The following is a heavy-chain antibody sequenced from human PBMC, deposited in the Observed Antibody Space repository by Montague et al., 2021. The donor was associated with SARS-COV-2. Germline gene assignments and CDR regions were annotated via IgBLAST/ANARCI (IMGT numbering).Heavy chain of an antibody. J-gene: IGHJ6*02. Sequence: SETLSLTCAVYGGSFSGYYWSWIRQPPGTGLEWIGEISHSGSTSYNPSLTSRVTISIDTSTNQFSLKLSSVTAADTAVYYCARFPYRLLFVARYYGMDVWGQGTTVTVSS. D-gene: IGHD2-2*01. CDR2: ISHSGST. CDR1: GGSFSGYY. CDR3: ARFPYRLLFVARYYGMDV. V-gene: IGHV4-34*01.